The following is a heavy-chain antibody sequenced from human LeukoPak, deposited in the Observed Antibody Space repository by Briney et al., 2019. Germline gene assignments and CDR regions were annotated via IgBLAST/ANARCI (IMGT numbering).Heavy chain of an antibody. CDR3: ARGRCSSTSCLEYFQH. CDR2: IIPIFGTA. Sequence: SVKVSCKASGGTFSSYAISWVRQAPGQGLEWMGGIIPIFGTANYAQKFQGRVTITTDESTSTAYMELSSLRSEDTAVYYCARGRCSSTSCLEYFQHWGQGTLVTVSS. CDR1: GGTFSSYA. D-gene: IGHD2-2*01. J-gene: IGHJ1*01. V-gene: IGHV1-69*05.